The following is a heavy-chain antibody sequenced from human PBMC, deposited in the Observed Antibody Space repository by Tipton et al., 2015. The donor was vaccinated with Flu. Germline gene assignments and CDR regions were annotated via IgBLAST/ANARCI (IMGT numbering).Heavy chain of an antibody. CDR1: GDSINSPYY. D-gene: IGHD4-11*01. V-gene: IGHV4-38-2*01. CDR3: ARRDFSNYVSDPKNWFDP. CDR2: IHHSGRT. J-gene: IGHJ5*02. Sequence: TLSLTCAISGDSINSPYYWAWVRQSPGKGLEWIATIHHSGRTYYNSSLKSRVAISVDTSKNHFSLKLRSLTAADTAVYYCARRDFSNYVSDPKNWFDPWGQGTLVTVSS.